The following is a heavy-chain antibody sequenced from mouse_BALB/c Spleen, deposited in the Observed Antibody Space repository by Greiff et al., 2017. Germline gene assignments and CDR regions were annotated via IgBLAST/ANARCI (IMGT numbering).Heavy chain of an antibody. J-gene: IGHJ3*01. CDR2: IDPSDSYT. CDR1: GYTFTSYW. V-gene: IGHV1-69*02. CDR3: ANYYGSSPAY. D-gene: IGHD1-1*01. Sequence: VQLQQSGAELVKPGASVKLSCKASGYTFTSYWMHWVKQRPGQGLEWIGEIDPSDSYTNYNQKFKGKATLTVDKSSSTAYMQLSSLTSEDSAVYYCANYYGSSPAYWGQGTLVTVSA.